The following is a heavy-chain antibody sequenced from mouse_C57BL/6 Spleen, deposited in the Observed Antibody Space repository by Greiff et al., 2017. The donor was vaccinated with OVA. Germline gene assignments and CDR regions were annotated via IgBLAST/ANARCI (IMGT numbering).Heavy chain of an antibody. Sequence: QVQLQQSGPELVKPGASVKISCKASGYAFSSSWMNWVKQRPGKGLEWIGRIYPGDGDTNYNGKFKGKATLTADKSSSTAYMQLSSLTSEDSAVYFCARDYYGSRSYYFDYWGQGTTLTVSS. V-gene: IGHV1-82*01. J-gene: IGHJ2*01. D-gene: IGHD1-1*01. CDR1: GYAFSSSW. CDR3: ARDYYGSRSYYFDY. CDR2: IYPGDGDT.